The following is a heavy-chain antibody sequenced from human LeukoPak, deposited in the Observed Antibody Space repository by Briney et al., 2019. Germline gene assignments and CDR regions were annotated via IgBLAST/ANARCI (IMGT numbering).Heavy chain of an antibody. D-gene: IGHD4-17*01. CDR3: ASTIVTTVYPPGWYFDL. J-gene: IGHJ2*01. V-gene: IGHV3-21*06. CDR1: GFIFSSYN. Sequence: GGSLRLSCAASGFIFSSYNMNWVRQAPGKGLEWVSSISSRSRDVYYADSVKGRFTISRDNTKSSLFLQMDSLRAEDTAVYYCASTIVTTVYPPGWYFDLWGRGTQVTVST. CDR2: ISSRSRDV.